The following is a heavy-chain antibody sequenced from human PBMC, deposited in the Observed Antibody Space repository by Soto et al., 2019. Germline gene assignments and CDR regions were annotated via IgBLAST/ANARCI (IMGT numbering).Heavy chain of an antibody. CDR3: ASTFLVTTGPPSYYGMDX. V-gene: IGHV4-4*07. Sequence: SETLSLTCTVSGGSISSYYWSWIRQPAGKGLEWIGRIYTSGSTNYNPSLKSLVTMSVDTSKNQFSLKLSSVNAADTAVYYCASTFLVTTGPPSYYGMDXWGQGTTVTVS. CDR2: IYTSGST. CDR1: GGSISSYY. D-gene: IGHD4-17*01. J-gene: IGHJ6*02.